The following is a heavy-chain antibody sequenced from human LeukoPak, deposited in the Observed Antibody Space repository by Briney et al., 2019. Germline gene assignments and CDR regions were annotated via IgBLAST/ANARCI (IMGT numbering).Heavy chain of an antibody. CDR1: GGSFSGYY. V-gene: IGHV4-34*01. CDR3: ASPPYCSSTSCYADYFDY. D-gene: IGHD2-2*01. J-gene: IGHJ4*02. Sequence: SETLSLTCAVYGGSFSGYYWSWIRQPPGKGLEWIGEINHSGSTNYNPSPKSRVTISVDTSKNQFSLKLSSVTAADTAVYYCASPPYCSSTSCYADYFDYWGQGTLVTVSS. CDR2: INHSGST.